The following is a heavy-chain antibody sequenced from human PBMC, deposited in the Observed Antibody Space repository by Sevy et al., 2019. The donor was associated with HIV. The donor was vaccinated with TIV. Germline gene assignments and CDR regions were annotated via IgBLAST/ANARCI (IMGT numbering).Heavy chain of an antibody. J-gene: IGHJ2*01. Sequence: SGPTLVKPTQTLTLTCTFSGFSLSTSGMCVSWIRQPPGKALEWLARIDWDDDKYYSTSLKTRLTISKDTSKNQVVLTMTNMDPVDTATYYCARTPHPRYSGSYSVWYFDLWGRGTLVTVSS. CDR2: IDWDDDK. D-gene: IGHD1-26*01. CDR3: ARTPHPRYSGSYSVWYFDL. V-gene: IGHV2-70*11. CDR1: GFSLSTSGMC.